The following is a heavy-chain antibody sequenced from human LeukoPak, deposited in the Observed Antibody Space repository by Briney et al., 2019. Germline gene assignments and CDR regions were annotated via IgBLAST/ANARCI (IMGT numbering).Heavy chain of an antibody. V-gene: IGHV4-39*07. CDR2: IYYSGST. D-gene: IGHD5-18*01. CDR3: ARASVDTPPYYYYYMDV. CDR1: GGSISSSSYY. J-gene: IGHJ6*03. Sequence: SETLSLTCTVSGGSISSSSYYWGWIRQPPGKGLEWIGSIYYSGSTYYNPSLKSRVTISVDTSKNQFSLKLSSVTAADTAVYYCARASVDTPPYYYYYMDVWGKGTTVTVSS.